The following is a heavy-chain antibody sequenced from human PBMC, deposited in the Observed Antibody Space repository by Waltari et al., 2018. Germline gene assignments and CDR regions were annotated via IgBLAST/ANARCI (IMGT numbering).Heavy chain of an antibody. V-gene: IGHV3-48*01. CDR1: GFPFRSYS. CDR2: ISSSSSTI. CDR3: AREYSSSSGRQPYYYYYYYMDV. Sequence: EVQLVDSGVGLVQPGGSLRLSCAASGFPFRSYSLNWVRPAPGKWLAGVSYISSSSSTIYYADSVKGRFTISRDNAKNSLYLQMNSLRAEDTAVYYCAREYSSSSGRQPYYYYYYYMDVWGKGTTVTVSS. D-gene: IGHD6-6*01. J-gene: IGHJ6*03.